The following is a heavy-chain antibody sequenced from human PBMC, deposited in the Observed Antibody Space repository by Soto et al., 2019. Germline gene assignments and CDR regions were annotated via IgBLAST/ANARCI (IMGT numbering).Heavy chain of an antibody. Sequence: LRLSCAASGFTFSSYGMHWVRQAPGKGLEWVAVISYDGSNKYYADSVKGRFTISRDNSKNTLYLQMNSLRAEDTAVYYCAKVRVDIVLMVYAPNYGMDVWGQGTTVTVSS. V-gene: IGHV3-30*18. CDR3: AKVRVDIVLMVYAPNYGMDV. J-gene: IGHJ6*02. CDR1: GFTFSSYG. CDR2: ISYDGSNK. D-gene: IGHD2-8*01.